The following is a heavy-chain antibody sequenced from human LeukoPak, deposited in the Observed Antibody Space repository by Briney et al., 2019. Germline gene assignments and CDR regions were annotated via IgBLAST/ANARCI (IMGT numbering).Heavy chain of an antibody. CDR3: AKSLGVGGYTRYKGFDQ. Sequence: PGRSLRLSCAASGFTFNIFAMNWVRQPPGKGLEWVSSISGSDGSSHYADFVKGRFTISRDNSKNTLHLQMSSLRAEDTAVYYCAKSLGVGGYTRYKGFDQWGQGTPVTVSS. D-gene: IGHD3-16*02. CDR2: ISGSDGSS. CDR1: GFTFNIFA. V-gene: IGHV3-23*01. J-gene: IGHJ4*02.